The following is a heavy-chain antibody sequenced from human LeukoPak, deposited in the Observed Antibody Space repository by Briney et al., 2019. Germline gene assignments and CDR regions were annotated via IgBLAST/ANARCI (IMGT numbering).Heavy chain of an antibody. D-gene: IGHD3-10*01. J-gene: IGHJ4*02. CDR2: INHSGST. CDR3: ARNADMYYYVDN. V-gene: IGHV4-34*01. Sequence: SETLSLTCAVYGGPFSGQYWSWIRQPPGKGLEWIGEINHSGSTNYNPSLKSRVTISVDTSKNQFSLSLSSVTAADTAVYYCARNADMYYYVDNWGQGTLVTVSS. CDR1: GGPFSGQY.